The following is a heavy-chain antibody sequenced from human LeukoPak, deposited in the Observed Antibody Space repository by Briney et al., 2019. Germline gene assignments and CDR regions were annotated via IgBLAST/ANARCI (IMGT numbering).Heavy chain of an antibody. J-gene: IGHJ4*02. CDR1: GFTVSSNY. CDR3: ARSGVATCHY. CDR2: INPDDGGS. Sequence: PGGSLRLSCAASGFTVSSNYMSWVRQAPGKGLEWVSSINPDDGGSFFADSVKGRFTISRDDSRSVVSLQMNSLSAEDTAVYYCARSGVATCHYWGQGILVTVSS. V-gene: IGHV3-53*01. D-gene: IGHD2-15*01.